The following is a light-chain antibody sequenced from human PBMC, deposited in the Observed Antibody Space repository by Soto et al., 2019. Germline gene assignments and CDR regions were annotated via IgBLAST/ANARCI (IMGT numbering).Light chain of an antibody. J-gene: IGKJ4*01. Sequence: EIVLTQSPGTLSLSPGERATLSCRASQSFASSYLAWYQQRPGQPPRLLLYRTFNRATGIPDRFSGGGSGTDFTLTISSLEPEDSAVYFCQQFSSSPLTFGGGTKVDI. CDR2: RTF. CDR3: QQFSSSPLT. V-gene: IGKV3-20*01. CDR1: QSFASSY.